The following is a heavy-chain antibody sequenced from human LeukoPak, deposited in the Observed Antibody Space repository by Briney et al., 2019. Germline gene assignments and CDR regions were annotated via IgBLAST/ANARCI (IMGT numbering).Heavy chain of an antibody. V-gene: IGHV3-30*18. CDR2: ISYDGSNK. CDR3: AKDALRGDDAFDI. D-gene: IGHD3-10*01. Sequence: PGRPLRLSCAASGFTFSSYGMHWVRQAPGKGLEWVAVISYDGSNKYYADSVKGRFTISRDNSKNTLYLQMNSLRAEDTAVYYCAKDALRGDDAFDIWGQGTMVTVSS. J-gene: IGHJ3*02. CDR1: GFTFSSYG.